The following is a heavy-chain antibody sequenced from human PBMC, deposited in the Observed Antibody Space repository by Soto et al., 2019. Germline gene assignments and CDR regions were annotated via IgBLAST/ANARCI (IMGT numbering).Heavy chain of an antibody. CDR2: IIPIIGPA. Sequence: QVQLVQSGAEVKRPGASVKLSCKASGGTFTYYGISWVRQAPGQGLEWMGGIIPIIGPATYAQKFQGRLTITSDQSTSTAYMELSSLGSEDTALYYCARDLGSTIAGPPRRETYGGLDPWGQGTLFTVSS. D-gene: IGHD3-9*01. CDR3: ARDLGSTIAGPPRRETYGGLDP. CDR1: GGTFTYYG. J-gene: IGHJ5*02. V-gene: IGHV1-69*01.